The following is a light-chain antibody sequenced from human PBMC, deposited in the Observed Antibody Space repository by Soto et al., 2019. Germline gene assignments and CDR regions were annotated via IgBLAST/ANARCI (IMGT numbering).Light chain of an antibody. V-gene: IGLV2-14*01. CDR1: SSDVGGSDY. CDR3: SSFSSSNSYV. CDR2: DVN. Sequence: QSVLTQPASVSGSPGQSITISCIGTSSDVGGSDYVSWYQQHPGKAPKVVMFDVNNRPSGVSNRFSGSKSANTASLTISALQTEDGADYYCSSFSSSNSYVFGTGTKLTVL. J-gene: IGLJ1*01.